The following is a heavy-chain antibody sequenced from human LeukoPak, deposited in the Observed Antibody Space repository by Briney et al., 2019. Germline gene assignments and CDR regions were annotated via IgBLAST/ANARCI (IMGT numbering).Heavy chain of an antibody. Sequence: KPSETLSLTCAVYGGSFSGYYWSWIRQPPGKGLEWIGEINHSGSTNYNPSLKSRVTISVGTSKNQFSLKLSSVTAADTAVYYCAREAFWSGLNWFDPWGQGTLVTVSS. V-gene: IGHV4-34*01. D-gene: IGHD3-3*01. J-gene: IGHJ5*02. CDR3: AREAFWSGLNWFDP. CDR2: INHSGST. CDR1: GGSFSGYY.